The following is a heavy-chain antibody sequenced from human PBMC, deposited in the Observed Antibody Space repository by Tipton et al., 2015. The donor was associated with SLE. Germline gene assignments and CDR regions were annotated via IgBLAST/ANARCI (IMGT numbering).Heavy chain of an antibody. V-gene: IGHV1-46*03. Sequence: QLVQSGAEVKKPGASVKVSCKASGYTFTSYYMHWVRQAPGQGLEWMGIINPSGGSTSYAQKFQGRVTMTRDTSTSTVYTELSSLRSEDTAVYYCARDRGSHGMDVWGQGTTVTVSS. D-gene: IGHD2-15*01. J-gene: IGHJ6*02. CDR3: ARDRGSHGMDV. CDR2: INPSGGST. CDR1: GYTFTSYY.